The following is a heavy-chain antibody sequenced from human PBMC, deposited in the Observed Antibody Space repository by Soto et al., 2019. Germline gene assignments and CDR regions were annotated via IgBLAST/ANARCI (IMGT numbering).Heavy chain of an antibody. Sequence: EVQLLESGGGLVQPGGSLRLSCAASGFTFNIFAMSWVRQAPGKGLEWVSSIGGGDDDTDYAASVKGRFTISRDNSKNTVFLQMNSVRAEDTAVYYCARERLLWFGEGGGMDVWGQGTTVTVSS. J-gene: IGHJ6*02. D-gene: IGHD3-10*01. V-gene: IGHV3-23*01. CDR1: GFTFNIFA. CDR3: ARERLLWFGEGGGMDV. CDR2: IGGGDDDT.